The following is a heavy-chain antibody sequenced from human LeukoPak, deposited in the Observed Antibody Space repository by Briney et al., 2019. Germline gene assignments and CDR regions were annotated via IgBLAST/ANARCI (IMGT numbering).Heavy chain of an antibody. V-gene: IGHV3-7*03. D-gene: IGHD3-16*01. CDR2: IKEDGSVK. CDR3: MKGSPFGDH. Sequence: PGGSLRLSCAASGFTFSSYGMHWVRQAPGKGLEWVANIKEDGSVKNYVGSVKGRFTISRDNAKNSLYLQMNSLRAEDTAVYYCMKGSPFGDHWGQGILVTVSS. J-gene: IGHJ4*02. CDR1: GFTFSSYG.